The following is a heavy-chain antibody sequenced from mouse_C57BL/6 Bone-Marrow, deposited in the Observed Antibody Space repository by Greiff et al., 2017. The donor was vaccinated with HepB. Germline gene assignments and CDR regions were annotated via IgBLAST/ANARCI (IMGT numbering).Heavy chain of an antibody. V-gene: IGHV1-69*01. CDR3: ARSYYYGSSYVGNY. CDR1: GYTFTSYW. CDR2: IDPSDSYT. D-gene: IGHD1-1*01. J-gene: IGHJ2*01. Sequence: QVQLQQPGAELVMPGASVKLSCKASGYTFTSYWMHWVKQRPGQGLEWIGEIDPSDSYTNYNQKFKGKSTLTVDKSSSTAYMQLSSLTSEDSAVYYCARSYYYGSSYVGNYWGQGTTLTVAS.